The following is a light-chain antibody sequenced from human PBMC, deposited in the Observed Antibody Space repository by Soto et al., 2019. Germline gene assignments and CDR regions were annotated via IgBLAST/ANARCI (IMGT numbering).Light chain of an antibody. J-gene: IGLJ1*01. CDR3: QVYETNLRGV. CDR2: ANN. Sequence: QPVLPQPPSVSGAPGQRDTISCTGSSSNIGAGYDVHWYQQFPGTAPKLLIYANNNLPSGVPDRFSASKSGTSASLAITGLQADDEADYYCQVYETNLRGVFGTGTKLTVL. V-gene: IGLV1-40*01. CDR1: SSNIGAGYD.